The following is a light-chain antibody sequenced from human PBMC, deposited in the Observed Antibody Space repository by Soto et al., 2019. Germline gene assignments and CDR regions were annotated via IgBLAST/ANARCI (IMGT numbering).Light chain of an antibody. CDR2: GAS. CDR3: QQYNNWPPWT. CDR1: QSVSSN. J-gene: IGKJ1*01. V-gene: IGKV3-15*01. Sequence: EIVLAQSPGTLPVSPGERATLSCRASQSVSSNLAWYQQKPGQAPRLLIYGASTRATGIPARFSGSGSGTEFTLTISSLQSEDFAVYYCQQYNNWPPWTFGQGTKVDIK.